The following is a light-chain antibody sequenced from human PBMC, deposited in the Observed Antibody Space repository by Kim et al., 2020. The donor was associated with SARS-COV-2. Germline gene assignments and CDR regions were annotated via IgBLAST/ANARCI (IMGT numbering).Light chain of an antibody. CDR2: AAS. CDR1: QSISTY. Sequence: EDKVTITCRASQSISTYLHWYQQKPGKAPDLLFYAASSLQSGDPSRFSGSGSGTDFTLTISSLQPEDFTTYYCQQSYSTPRTFGQGTKVDI. CDR3: QQSYSTPRT. J-gene: IGKJ1*01. V-gene: IGKV1-39*01.